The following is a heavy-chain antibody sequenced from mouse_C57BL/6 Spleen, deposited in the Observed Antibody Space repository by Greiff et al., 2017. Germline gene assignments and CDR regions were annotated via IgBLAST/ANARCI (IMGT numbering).Heavy chain of an antibody. CDR2: INPYNGGT. Sequence: VQLQQSGPVLVKPGASVKMSCKASGYTFTDYYMNWVKQSHGKSLEWIGVINPYNGGTSYNQKFKGKATLTVDKSSSTAYMELNILTSEDSAVYYCARHIYFDYWGQGTTLTVSS. V-gene: IGHV1-19*01. CDR1: GYTFTDYY. CDR3: ARHIYFDY. J-gene: IGHJ2*01.